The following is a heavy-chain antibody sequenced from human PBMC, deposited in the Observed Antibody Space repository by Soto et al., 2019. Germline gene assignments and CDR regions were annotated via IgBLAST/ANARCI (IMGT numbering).Heavy chain of an antibody. J-gene: IGHJ4*02. V-gene: IGHV4-34*01. CDR2: INHSGST. CDR3: ASLDYGDYDAFDY. Sequence: QVQLQQWGAGLLKPSETLSLTCAVYGGSFSGYYWSWIRQPPGKGLEWIGEINHSGSTNYNPSLKRHVTISVDTSKNQFPLKLSSVTAADTAVYYCASLDYGDYDAFDYWGQGTLVTVSS. CDR1: GGSFSGYY. D-gene: IGHD4-17*01.